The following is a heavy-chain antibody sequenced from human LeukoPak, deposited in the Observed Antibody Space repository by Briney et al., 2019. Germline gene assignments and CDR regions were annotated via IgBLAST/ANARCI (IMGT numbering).Heavy chain of an antibody. CDR3: ARHHYYDSSGYYSAFDP. V-gene: IGHV4-4*09. Sequence: SETLSLTCTVSGGSISSYYWSWIRQPPRKGLEWIGYIYTSGSTNYNPSLKSRVTISVDTSKNQFSLKLSSVTAADTAVYYCARHHYYDSSGYYSAFDPWGQGTLVTVSS. D-gene: IGHD3-22*01. J-gene: IGHJ5*02. CDR1: GGSISSYY. CDR2: IYTSGST.